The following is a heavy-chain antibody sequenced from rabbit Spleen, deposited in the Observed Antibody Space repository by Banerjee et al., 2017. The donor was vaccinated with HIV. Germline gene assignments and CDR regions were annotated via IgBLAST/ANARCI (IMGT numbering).Heavy chain of an antibody. J-gene: IGHJ2*01. V-gene: IGHV1S45*01. D-gene: IGHD1-1*01. CDR3: ARNYVNTFDP. CDR2: IDTNNGDT. Sequence: QEQLEESGGDLVKPDGTLTLTCTVSGFSFSSNWICWVRLAPGKGLEWIACIDTNNGDTGYANWPKGRFTISKTSSTTVTLQMTSLTAADTATYFCARNYVNTFDPWGPGTLVTVS. CDR1: GFSFSSNW.